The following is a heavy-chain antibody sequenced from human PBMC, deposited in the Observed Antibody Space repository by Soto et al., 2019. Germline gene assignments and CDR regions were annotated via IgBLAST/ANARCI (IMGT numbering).Heavy chain of an antibody. CDR1: CGSVISGSYY. V-gene: IGHV4-61*01. D-gene: IGHD2-15*01. CDR2: IYYSGST. CDR3: ARSVRSGLLHCSGGSCYPFDY. Sequence: PSETLSLTCTFSCGSVISGSYYWSWIRQPPGKGLEWIGYIYYSGSTNYNPSLKSRVTISVDTSKNQFSLKLSSVTAADTAVYYCARSVRSGLLHCSGGSCYPFDYWGQGTLVTVSS. J-gene: IGHJ4*02.